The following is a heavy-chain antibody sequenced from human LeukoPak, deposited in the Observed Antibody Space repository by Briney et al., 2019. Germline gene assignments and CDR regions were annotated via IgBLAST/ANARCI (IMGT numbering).Heavy chain of an antibody. D-gene: IGHD6-13*01. J-gene: IGHJ4*02. CDR3: AKLNVGSSSWYDFFDY. CDR1: GFTFSSYA. Sequence: GGSLRLSCAAPGFTFSSYAMSWVRQAPGKGLEWVSAISGSGGSTYYADSVKGRFTISRDKSKNTMYLQMNSLRAEDTAVYYCAKLNVGSSSWYDFFDYWGQGTLVTVSS. CDR2: ISGSGGST. V-gene: IGHV3-23*01.